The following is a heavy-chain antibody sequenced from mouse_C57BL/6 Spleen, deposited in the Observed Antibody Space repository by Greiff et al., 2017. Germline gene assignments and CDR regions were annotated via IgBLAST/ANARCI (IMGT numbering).Heavy chain of an antibody. CDR3: ARRGPYDGWFAY. D-gene: IGHD2-12*01. CDR1: GYTFTTYP. V-gene: IGHV1-47*01. Sequence: QVQLQQPGAELVKPGASVKMSCKASGYTFTTYPIEWMKQNHGKSLEWIGNFPPYNDDTKYNEKFKGKATLTVEKSSSTVYLELSRLTSDDSAVYYCARRGPYDGWFAYWGQGTLVTVSA. J-gene: IGHJ3*01. CDR2: FPPYNDDT.